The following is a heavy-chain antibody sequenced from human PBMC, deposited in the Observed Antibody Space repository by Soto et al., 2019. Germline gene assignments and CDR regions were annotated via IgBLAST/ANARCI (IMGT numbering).Heavy chain of an antibody. Sequence: QVQLQESGPGLVKSSETLSLTCTVSGGSISSSSFFWGWIRQPPGRGLEWIGSIYYSGSTYYNPSPKSRATMSADTSKNKYPLQLRSVTAADTAVYYCARLYGGGYYSPDYWGQGTLVAVSS. J-gene: IGHJ4*02. CDR1: GGSISSSSFF. V-gene: IGHV4-39*01. CDR2: IYYSGST. D-gene: IGHD3-3*01. CDR3: ARLYGGGYYSPDY.